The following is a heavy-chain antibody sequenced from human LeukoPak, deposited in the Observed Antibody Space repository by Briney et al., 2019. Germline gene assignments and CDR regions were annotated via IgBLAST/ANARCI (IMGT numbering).Heavy chain of an antibody. V-gene: IGHV3-21*06. D-gene: IGHD3-10*01. Sequence: GGSLRLSCAASGFIFSNAWMSWVRQAPGKGLEWVSFTDTSGKYIYYGDSVKGRFTISRDNAKNLLFLQMNGLRAEDTAVYYCARGRSITLLRGVAMSDGFDIWGQGAMVAVSS. CDR2: TDTSGKYI. CDR3: ARGRSITLLRGVAMSDGFDI. J-gene: IGHJ3*02. CDR1: GFIFSNAW.